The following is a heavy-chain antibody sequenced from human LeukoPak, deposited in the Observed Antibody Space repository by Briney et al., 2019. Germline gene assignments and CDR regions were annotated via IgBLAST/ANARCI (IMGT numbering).Heavy chain of an antibody. V-gene: IGHV3-30*03. CDR1: GFTFSSYG. CDR3: ATNSGYSNYAFDY. J-gene: IGHJ4*02. D-gene: IGHD4-11*01. CDR2: ISYDGSNK. Sequence: GGSLRLSCAAPGFTFSSYGMHWVRQAPGKGLEWVAVISYDGSNKYYADSVKGRFTISRDNSKNTLYLQMNSLRAEDTAVYYCATNSGYSNYAFDYWGQGTLVTVSS.